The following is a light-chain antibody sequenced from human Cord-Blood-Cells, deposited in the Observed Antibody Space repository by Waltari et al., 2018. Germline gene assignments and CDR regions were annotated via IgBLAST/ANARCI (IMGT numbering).Light chain of an antibody. CDR2: DAS. CDR1: QDISNY. V-gene: IGKV1-33*01. CDR3: QQSYSTPYT. J-gene: IGKJ2*01. Sequence: DIQMTQSPSSLSASVGDRVTITCQASQDISNYLNWYQRKPGKAPKLLIYDASNLETGVPSRFSGSGSGTDFTFTISSLQPEDIATYYCQQSYSTPYTFGQGTKLEIK.